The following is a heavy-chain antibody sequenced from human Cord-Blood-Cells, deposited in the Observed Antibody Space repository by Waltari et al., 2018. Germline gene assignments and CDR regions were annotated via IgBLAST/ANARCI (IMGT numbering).Heavy chain of an antibody. CDR2: MNPNIGNT. J-gene: IGHJ4*02. D-gene: IGHD2-2*01. CDR1: GYTFTSYA. V-gene: IGHV1-8*03. CDR3: ARGLGYCSSTSCYFDY. Sequence: QAKLVQSGAEVKKPGASVKVACKAYGYTFTSYAVNWVRQPTGQGLEWSGWMNPNIGNTGYAQKFQGRVTITRNTSISTAYMELSSLRSEDTAVYYCARGLGYCSSTSCYFDYWGQGTLVTVSS.